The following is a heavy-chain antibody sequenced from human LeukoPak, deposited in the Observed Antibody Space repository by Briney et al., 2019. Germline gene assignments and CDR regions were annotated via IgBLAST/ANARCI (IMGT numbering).Heavy chain of an antibody. V-gene: IGHV4-34*01. D-gene: IGHD3-10*01. CDR3: ARTRRGMVRFDY. J-gene: IGHJ4*02. Sequence: SETLSLTCAVYGGSFSGYYWSWIRQPPGKGLEWIGEINHSGSTNYNPSLKSRVTISVDTSKNQFSLKRSSVTAADTAVYYCARTRRGMVRFDYWGQGTLVTVSS. CDR1: GGSFSGYY. CDR2: INHSGST.